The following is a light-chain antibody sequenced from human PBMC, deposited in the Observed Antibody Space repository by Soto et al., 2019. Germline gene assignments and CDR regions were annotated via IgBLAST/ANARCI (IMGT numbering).Light chain of an antibody. V-gene: IGKV3-20*01. CDR1: QSVDSSY. CDR2: GAS. CDR3: QQYGGSPIT. J-gene: IGKJ5*01. Sequence: EIVLTQSPGTLSLSPGERATLSCRASQSVDSSYTAWYQQKPGQAPRLLIYGASNRATGIPDRFSGTGSGTDFTLTISRLEPEDFALYYCQQYGGSPITFGLGTRLEVK.